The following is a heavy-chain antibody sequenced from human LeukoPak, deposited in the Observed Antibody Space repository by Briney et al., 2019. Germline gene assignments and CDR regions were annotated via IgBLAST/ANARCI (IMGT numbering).Heavy chain of an antibody. J-gene: IGHJ6*02. D-gene: IGHD3-3*01. CDR1: GYTFTSYD. CDR2: MNPNSGNT. V-gene: IGHV1-8*01. Sequence: ASVKVSCKASGYTFTSYDINWVRQATGQGLEWMGWMNPNSGNTGYAQKFQGRVTMTRNTSISTAYMELSSLRSEDTAVYYCARARKYDFWSGYYPLTYYYYYGTDVWGQGTTVTVSS. CDR3: ARARKYDFWSGYYPLTYYYYYGTDV.